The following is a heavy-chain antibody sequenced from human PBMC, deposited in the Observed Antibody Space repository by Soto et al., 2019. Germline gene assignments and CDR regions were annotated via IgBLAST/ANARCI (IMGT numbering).Heavy chain of an antibody. Sequence: GGSLRLSCAASGFTFSSYSMNWVRQAQGKGLEWVSSISSSSSYIYYADSVKGRFTISRDNAKNSLYLQMNSLRAEDTAVYYCARNSYDSSGYYPGGMDVWGQGTTVTVSS. J-gene: IGHJ6*02. CDR1: GFTFSSYS. V-gene: IGHV3-21*01. CDR3: ARNSYDSSGYYPGGMDV. CDR2: ISSSSSYI. D-gene: IGHD3-22*01.